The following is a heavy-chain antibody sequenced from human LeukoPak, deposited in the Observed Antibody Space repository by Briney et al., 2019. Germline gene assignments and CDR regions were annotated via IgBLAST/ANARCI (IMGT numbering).Heavy chain of an antibody. CDR3: TTVSHFYL. D-gene: IGHD2/OR15-2a*01. J-gene: IGHJ4*02. CDR2: IKHDGTT. V-gene: IGHV3-15*01. Sequence: GGSLRLSCKVSGFTFINAWLSWVRQAPGKGLEWVGRIKHDGTTDHAAPVKGRFTISRDVSKDTLYLQMNSLKTEDTAIYYCTTVSHFYLGGQGTLVTVSS. CDR1: GFTFINAW.